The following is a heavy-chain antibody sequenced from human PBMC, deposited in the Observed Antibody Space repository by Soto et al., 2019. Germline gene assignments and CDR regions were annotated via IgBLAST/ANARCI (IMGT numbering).Heavy chain of an antibody. V-gene: IGHV1-69*13. J-gene: IGHJ4*02. Sequence: SVKVSCKASGGTFSSYAISWVRQAPGQGLEWMGGIIPIFGTANYAQKFQGRVTITADESTSTAYMELSSLRSEDTAVYYCARRGDPYDFWSGYCDYWGQGTLVTVSS. CDR2: IIPIFGTA. D-gene: IGHD3-3*01. CDR1: GGTFSSYA. CDR3: ARRGDPYDFWSGYCDY.